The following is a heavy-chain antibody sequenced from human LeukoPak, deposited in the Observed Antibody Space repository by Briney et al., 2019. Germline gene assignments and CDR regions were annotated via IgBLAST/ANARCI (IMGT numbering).Heavy chain of an antibody. CDR2: IKQEGSEK. J-gene: IGHJ4*02. V-gene: IGHV3-7*03. CDR3: ARLSSGWYGDFDY. CDR1: GFTVSRYW. D-gene: IGHD6-19*01. Sequence: AGGSLRLSCAASGFTVSRYWMSWVRQAPGKGLEWVANIKQEGSEKYYVDSVKGRFTISSDNAQNSLHLQMNSLRAEDTAVYYCARLSSGWYGDFDYWGQGTLVTVSS.